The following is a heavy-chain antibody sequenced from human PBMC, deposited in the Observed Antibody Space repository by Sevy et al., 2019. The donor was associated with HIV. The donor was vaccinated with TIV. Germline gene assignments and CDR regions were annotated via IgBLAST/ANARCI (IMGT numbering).Heavy chain of an antibody. Sequence: GGSLRLSCAASGFTFSSYSMNWVRQAPGKGLEWVSSISSSSSYIYYADSVKGRFTISRDNAKNSLYLQMNSLRAEDTAVYYCARDLMLVFWSGYHYGMDVWGQGTTVTVSS. V-gene: IGHV3-21*01. CDR1: GFTFSSYS. CDR2: ISSSSSYI. J-gene: IGHJ6*02. D-gene: IGHD3-3*01. CDR3: ARDLMLVFWSGYHYGMDV.